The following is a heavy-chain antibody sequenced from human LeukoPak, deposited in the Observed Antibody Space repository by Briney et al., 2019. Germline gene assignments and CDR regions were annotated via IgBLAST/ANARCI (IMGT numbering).Heavy chain of an antibody. CDR1: GFTFSSYW. D-gene: IGHD6-19*01. CDR3: AKGGEGSGWTYFDY. CDR2: IKQDGSII. V-gene: IGHV3-7*03. Sequence: TGGSLRLSCAASGFTFSSYWMSWVRQAPGKGLEWVANIKQDGSIINYVDSVKGRFTISRDNAKNSLYLQMNSLRAEDTALYYCAKGGEGSGWTYFDYWGQGTLVTVSS. J-gene: IGHJ4*02.